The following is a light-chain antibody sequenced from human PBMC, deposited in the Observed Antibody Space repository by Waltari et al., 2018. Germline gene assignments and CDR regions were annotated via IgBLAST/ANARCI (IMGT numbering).Light chain of an antibody. CDR2: LNSGSRH. Sequence: LLTQSLSPSGSPGASLKLTCTLSSGHNDYPIAWHQQQPEKGPRYLMKLNSGSRHTKGDGIPDRFAGSSAGAERYLAISSLQSEDEADYYCQSGDTVNHVIFGGGTKLTVL. V-gene: IGLV4-69*01. CDR1: SGHNDYP. J-gene: IGLJ2*01. CDR3: QSGDTVNHVI.